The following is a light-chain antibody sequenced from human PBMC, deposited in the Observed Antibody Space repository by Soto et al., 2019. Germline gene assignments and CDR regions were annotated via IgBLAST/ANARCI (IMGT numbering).Light chain of an antibody. Sequence: DIPMTQSPSSVSASVGDRVTMTCRASQGINSWLAWYQQKPGKAPKLLIYAASNLQSGVPSRFSGSGSRTDFTLTISSLQPEDFATYYCQQANSFPWTFGQGTKVEIK. J-gene: IGKJ1*01. CDR3: QQANSFPWT. CDR1: QGINSW. V-gene: IGKV1-12*01. CDR2: AAS.